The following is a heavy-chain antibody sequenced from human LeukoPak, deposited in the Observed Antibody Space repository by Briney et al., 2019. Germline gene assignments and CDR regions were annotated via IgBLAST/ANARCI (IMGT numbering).Heavy chain of an antibody. Sequence: GGSLRLSCAASGFSFSGYNMSWVRQAPGKGLEWVSSITSSSNYIYYADSVKGRFTISRDNAKNSLYLQMNSLRAEDTAVYYCARDSARWFYFDYWGQGTLVTVSS. CDR3: ARDSARWFYFDY. CDR1: GFSFSGYN. V-gene: IGHV3-21*01. J-gene: IGHJ4*02. CDR2: ITSSSNYI. D-gene: IGHD3-9*01.